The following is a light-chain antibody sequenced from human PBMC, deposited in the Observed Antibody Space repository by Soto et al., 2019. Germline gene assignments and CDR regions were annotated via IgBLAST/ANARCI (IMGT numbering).Light chain of an antibody. CDR2: AAS. CDR3: QQYHTDWT. J-gene: IGKJ1*01. V-gene: IGKV1-39*01. CDR1: QSISSY. Sequence: DIQMTQSPSSLSASVGDRVTITCRASQSISSYLNWYQQKPGKAPKLLIFAASTLVRGVPSRFSGRGSGTEFTLTISSLQADDYATFYCQQYHTDWTFGQGTKVDIK.